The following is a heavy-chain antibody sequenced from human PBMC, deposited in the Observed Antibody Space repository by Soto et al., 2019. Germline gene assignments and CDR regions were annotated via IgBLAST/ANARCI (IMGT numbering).Heavy chain of an antibody. V-gene: IGHV4-30-4*01. Sequence: SPETLSLTCTVSGGSISSGDYYWSWIRQPPGKGLEWIGYIYYSGSTYYNPSLKSRVTISVDTSKNQFSLKLSSVTAADTAVYYCARVEVPESSSWHPCDPWGQGTLVTVS. CDR2: IYYSGST. J-gene: IGHJ5*02. CDR3: ARVEVPESSSWHPCDP. CDR1: GGSISSGDYY. D-gene: IGHD6-13*01.